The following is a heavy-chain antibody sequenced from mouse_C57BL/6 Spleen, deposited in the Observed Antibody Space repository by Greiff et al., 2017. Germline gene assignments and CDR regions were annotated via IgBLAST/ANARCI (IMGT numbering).Heavy chain of an antibody. Sequence: VQLQQSGAELVKPGASVKLSCTASGFNIKDYYMHWVKQRPEQGLEWIGRIDPEDGETKYAPKFPGKATITADTSSNTAYLQLSSLTSEDTAVYYFARGIYDEGYFDVWGKGTTVTVSS. CDR3: ARGIYDEGYFDV. V-gene: IGHV14-2*01. J-gene: IGHJ1*03. D-gene: IGHD2-4*01. CDR1: GFNIKDYY. CDR2: IDPEDGET.